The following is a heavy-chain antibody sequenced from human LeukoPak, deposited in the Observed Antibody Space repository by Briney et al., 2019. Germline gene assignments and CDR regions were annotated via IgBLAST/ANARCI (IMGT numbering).Heavy chain of an antibody. V-gene: IGHV3-21*01. D-gene: IGHD3-22*01. J-gene: IGHJ6*04. CDR2: ISSSSNYI. Sequence: GGSLRLSCAASGFTFSSYSMNWVRQAPGKGLEWVSSISSSSNYIYYADSVKGRFTISRDNAKNSLYLQMNSLRAEDTAVYYCAELGITMIEGVWGKGTTVTISS. CDR3: AELGITMIEGV. CDR1: GFTFSSYS.